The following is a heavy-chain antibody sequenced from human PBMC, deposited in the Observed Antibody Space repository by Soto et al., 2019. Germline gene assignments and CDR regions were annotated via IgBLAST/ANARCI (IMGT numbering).Heavy chain of an antibody. V-gene: IGHV3-7*01. CDR3: ARDITAPAAMGSYYYYYMDV. CDR1: GFTFSSYW. CDR2: IKQDGSEK. Sequence: LRLSCAASGFTFSSYWMSWVRQAPGKGLEWVANIKQDGSEKYYVDSVKGRFTISRDNAKNSLYLQMNSLRAEDTAVYYCARDITAPAAMGSYYYYYMDVWGKGTTVTVSS. D-gene: IGHD2-2*01. J-gene: IGHJ6*03.